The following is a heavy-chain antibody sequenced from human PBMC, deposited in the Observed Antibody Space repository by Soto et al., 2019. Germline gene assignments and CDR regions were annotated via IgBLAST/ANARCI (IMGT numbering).Heavy chain of an antibody. D-gene: IGHD3-3*01. CDR3: ARDKRDLRFLEWSSYFDY. CDR1: GFTFSSCA. Sequence: QVQLVESGGGVVQPGRSLRLSCAASGFTFSSCAMHWVRQAPGKGLEWVALISYDGSNKYYADSVKGRFTISRDNSKNTLYLPMNSLRAEARAVYYCARDKRDLRFLEWSSYFDYWGQGTRVTVSS. V-gene: IGHV3-30-3*01. J-gene: IGHJ4*02. CDR2: ISYDGSNK.